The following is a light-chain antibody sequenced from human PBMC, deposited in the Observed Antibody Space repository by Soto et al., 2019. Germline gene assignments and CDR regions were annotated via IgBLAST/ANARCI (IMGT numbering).Light chain of an antibody. CDR3: QHSYTTPRS. CDR1: QPISLY. J-gene: IGKJ4*01. V-gene: IGKV1-39*01. Sequence: DIQMTQSPSSLSASVGDTVTITCRASQPISLYLSWYQQKPGKSPKLLMSATSRLQSGIPYRFSGSVSGTGCTLTISSLQPEDFPPYYCQHSYTTPRSFGGGTRVQI. CDR2: ATS.